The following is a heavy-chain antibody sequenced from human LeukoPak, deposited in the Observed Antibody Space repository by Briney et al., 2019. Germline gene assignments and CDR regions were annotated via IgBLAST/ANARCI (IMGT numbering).Heavy chain of an antibody. V-gene: IGHV3-30*02. J-gene: IGHJ4*02. D-gene: IGHD4/OR15-4a*01. CDR2: IRYDGSNK. Sequence: PGGSLRLSCAASGFTFSSYGMHWVRQAPGKGLEWVAFIRYDGSNKYYADSVKGRFTISRDDSKNTLYLEMNSLRPEDTALYYCAKDERVYGTNAGTLLDYWGQGTLVSVSS. CDR3: AKDERVYGTNAGTLLDY. CDR1: GFTFSSYG.